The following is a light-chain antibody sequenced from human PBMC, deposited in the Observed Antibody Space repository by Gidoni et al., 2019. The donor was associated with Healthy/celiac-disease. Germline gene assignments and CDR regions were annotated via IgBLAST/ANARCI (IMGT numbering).Light chain of an antibody. Sequence: EIVMPQSPATLSVSPGERATLSCRASQSVSSNLAWYQQKPGQAPRLLIYGASTRATGIPARFSGSGSGTEFTLTISSLQSEDFAFYYCQQYNNWPPVFTFGPGTKVDIK. CDR3: QQYNNWPPVFT. J-gene: IGKJ3*01. CDR1: QSVSSN. CDR2: GAS. V-gene: IGKV3-15*01.